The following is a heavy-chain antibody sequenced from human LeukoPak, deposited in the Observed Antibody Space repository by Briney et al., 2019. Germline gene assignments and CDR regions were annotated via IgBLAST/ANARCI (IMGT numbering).Heavy chain of an antibody. J-gene: IGHJ4*02. D-gene: IGHD2-15*01. CDR1: GFTFSNYW. V-gene: IGHV3-74*01. Sequence: GGSLRLSCAASGFTFSNYWMHWVRQAPGKGLVWVSRINSDGINTSYADSVKGRFTISRDNAKSSMWLQMNSLRDEDTAVYYCARDQTPFYWGQGSLVTVSS. CDR3: ARDQTPFY. CDR2: INSDGINT.